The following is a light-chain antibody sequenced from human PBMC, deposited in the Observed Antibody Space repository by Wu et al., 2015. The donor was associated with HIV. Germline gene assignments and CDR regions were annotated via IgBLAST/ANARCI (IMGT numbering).Light chain of an antibody. J-gene: IGKJ1*01. Sequence: EILMTQSPAILSVSPGERATLSCRASQSVKTNLAWYQHTPGQAPRLLLYDASARATGVPARFSGRGSGTEFILTITSMQSEDFAVYYCQQYNNWPRTFGQGTEVEIK. CDR3: QQYNNWPRT. CDR1: QSVKTN. V-gene: IGKV3-15*01. CDR2: DAS.